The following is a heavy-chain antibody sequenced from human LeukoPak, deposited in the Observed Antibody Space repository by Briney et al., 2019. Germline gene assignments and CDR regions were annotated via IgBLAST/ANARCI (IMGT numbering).Heavy chain of an antibody. CDR2: ISGSGGST. V-gene: IGHV3-23*01. Sequence: SGGSLRLSCAASGFTFSSYAMSWVRQAPGKGLEWVSAISGSGGSTYYADSVKGRFTISRDNSKNTLYLQMNGLRAEDTAVYYCAKDLSGPTKGAHLTGYYKARYYFDYWGQGTLVTVSS. J-gene: IGHJ4*02. CDR3: AKDLSGPTKGAHLTGYYKARYYFDY. CDR1: GFTFSSYA. D-gene: IGHD3-9*01.